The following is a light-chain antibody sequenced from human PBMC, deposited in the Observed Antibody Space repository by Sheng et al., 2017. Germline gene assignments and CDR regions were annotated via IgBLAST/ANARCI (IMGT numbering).Light chain of an antibody. CDR1: QTIGGN. CDR2: DAS. Sequence: EIVMTQSPATLSVSPGERATLSCRASQTIGGNLAWYQQKPGQAPRLLIYDASNRATGIPARFSGSGSGTDFTLTISSLEPEDFAVYYCQQRSNCPTFGQGTKLEIK. V-gene: IGKV3-11*01. CDR3: QQRSNCPT. J-gene: IGKJ2*01.